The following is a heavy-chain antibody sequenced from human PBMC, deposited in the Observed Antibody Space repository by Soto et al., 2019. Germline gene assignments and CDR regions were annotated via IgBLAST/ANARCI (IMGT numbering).Heavy chain of an antibody. CDR1: GFTFSHAW. D-gene: IGHD2-15*01. CDR2: IKSRADGGTK. CDR3: TVVKRWDQSSTSGYCFDH. Sequence: PGGSLRLSCAASGFTFSHAWMSWVRQAPGKGLEWVGRIKSRADGGTKDYAAPVRGRFTISRDDPENMLYLQMKSLQTEETAVTSCTVVKRWDQSSTSGYCFDHWRHGTMVTVCS. V-gene: IGHV3-15*01. J-gene: IGHJ5*02.